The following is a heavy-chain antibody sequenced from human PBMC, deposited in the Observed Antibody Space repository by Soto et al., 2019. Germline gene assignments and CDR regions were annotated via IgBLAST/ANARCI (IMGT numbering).Heavy chain of an antibody. D-gene: IGHD3-10*01. J-gene: IGHJ4*02. CDR3: VRARGGEYFGEQLS. Sequence: GGSRRLSCATSGVTFSPYDLYWVRQATEKRLEWVSAIGTAADTYYPGSVQGRFIISRENAKNSLYLQMNSLRAGDTAVYYCVRARGGEYFGEQLSWGQGT. CDR1: GVTFSPYD. V-gene: IGHV3-13*04. CDR2: IGTAADT.